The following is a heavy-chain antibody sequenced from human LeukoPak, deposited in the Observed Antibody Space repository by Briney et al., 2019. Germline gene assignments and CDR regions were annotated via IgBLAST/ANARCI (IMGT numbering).Heavy chain of an antibody. Sequence: SETLSLTCAVYGGSFSVYYWSWIRQPPGKGLEWIGEIKHSGSTNYNPSRKSRVTISVDTSKNQFSLKLSSVTAAETAVYYCARGAGIQLWLRDYYYMDVWGKGPTVTVSS. V-gene: IGHV4-34*01. J-gene: IGHJ6*03. CDR1: GGSFSVYY. CDR2: IKHSGST. CDR3: ARGAGIQLWLRDYYYMDV. D-gene: IGHD5-18*01.